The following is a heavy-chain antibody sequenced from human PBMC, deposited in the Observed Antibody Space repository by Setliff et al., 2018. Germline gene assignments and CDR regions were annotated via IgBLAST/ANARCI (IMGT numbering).Heavy chain of an antibody. D-gene: IGHD5-18*01. CDR2: MNPNSGNT. CDR3: ARSKVEAAMVKHNWFDP. CDR1: GYTFTNYD. V-gene: IGHV1-8*02. Sequence: ASVKVSCKTSGYTFTNYDINWVRQATGQGLEWMGWMNPNSGNTGYAQNFQGRVSMTRNTSISTAYMELNSRTSEDTAVYYCARSKVEAAMVKHNWFDPWGQGTLVTVSS. J-gene: IGHJ5*02.